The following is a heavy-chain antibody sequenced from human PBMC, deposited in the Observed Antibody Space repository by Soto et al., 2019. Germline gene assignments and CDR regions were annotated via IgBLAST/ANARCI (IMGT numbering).Heavy chain of an antibody. Sequence: AETLSLTCAVSGGSFSTYYWSWIRRPAGRGLEWIGRVYTSGGTNYNPSLKSRVTMSRDTSKEQFFLSLSSVTAAYTAVYYCARGAAAGVDYGMALWGQGTTVTVSS. D-gene: IGHD6-13*01. CDR1: GGSFSTYY. V-gene: IGHV4-4*07. J-gene: IGHJ6*02. CDR3: ARGAAAGVDYGMAL. CDR2: VYTSGGT.